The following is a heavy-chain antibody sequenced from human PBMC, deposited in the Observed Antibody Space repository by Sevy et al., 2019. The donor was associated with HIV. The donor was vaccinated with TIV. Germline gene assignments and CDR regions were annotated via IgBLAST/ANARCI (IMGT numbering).Heavy chain of an antibody. CDR2: ISGFNGDT. J-gene: IGHJ4*02. CDR3: VRGTTFYDFWTGGDY. Sequence: ASAKGSCKASGYTFTNYAISWVRQAPGQGLEWMGWISGFNGDTKNAEKFQGRFTMTTDTSTKTAYMDLRSLRSDDTAVYYCVRGTTFYDFWTGGDYWGQGTLVTVSS. V-gene: IGHV1-18*01. D-gene: IGHD3-3*01. CDR1: GYTFTNYA.